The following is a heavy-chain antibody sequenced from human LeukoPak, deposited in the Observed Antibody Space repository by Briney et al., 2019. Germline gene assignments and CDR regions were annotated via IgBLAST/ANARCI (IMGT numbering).Heavy chain of an antibody. J-gene: IGHJ4*02. Sequence: PSETLSHTCTVSGGSISGYYWSWIRQPPRKRLQWIGYIYHSGSTNYNPSLKSRVTISVDTSKNQFSLKLGSVTGADTAVYYCARISGGSYSDYWGQGTLVTVSS. CDR1: GGSISGYY. D-gene: IGHD1-26*01. CDR2: IYHSGST. CDR3: ARISGGSYSDY. V-gene: IGHV4-59*01.